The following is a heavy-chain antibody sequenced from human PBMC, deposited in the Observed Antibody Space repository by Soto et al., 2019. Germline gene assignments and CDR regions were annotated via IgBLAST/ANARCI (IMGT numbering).Heavy chain of an antibody. CDR3: AKGPRAEQYSITGYFDY. D-gene: IGHD6-6*01. CDR1: GFSFSSYG. CDR2: ISYDGSNK. J-gene: IGHJ4*02. Sequence: GSLRLSCAASGFSFSSYGMHWVRQAPGKGLDWVAVISYDGSNKYYGDSVKGRFTISRDNSKNTLYLQMNILRAEDTAVYYCAKGPRAEQYSITGYFDYWGQGTSVTVSS. V-gene: IGHV3-30*18.